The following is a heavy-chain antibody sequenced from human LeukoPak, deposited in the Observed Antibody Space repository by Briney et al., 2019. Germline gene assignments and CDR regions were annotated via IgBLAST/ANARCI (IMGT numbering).Heavy chain of an antibody. J-gene: IGHJ6*03. Sequence: PGRSLRLSCTASGFTFSSYAMHWVRQAPSKGLGGVAIISYDGSNKYYADSVKRRFTISRDYSKNTLYLQMNSLRAEDTAVYYCAGVTRMVVVVPAANEPSYYYYYVDVWGKGTTVTVSS. CDR1: GFTFSSYA. D-gene: IGHD2-2*01. V-gene: IGHV3-30-3*01. CDR3: AGVTRMVVVVPAANEPSYYYYYVDV. CDR2: ISYDGSNK.